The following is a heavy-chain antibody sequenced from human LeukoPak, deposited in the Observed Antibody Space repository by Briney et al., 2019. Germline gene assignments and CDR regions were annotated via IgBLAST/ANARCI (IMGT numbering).Heavy chain of an antibody. D-gene: IGHD3-10*01. CDR1: GGSFSGYY. CDR2: INHSGST. Sequence: PSETLSLTCAVYGGSFSGYYWSWIRQPPGKGLEWIGEINHSGSTNYNPSLKSRVTISVDTSKNQFSLKLSSVTAADTAVYYCARGLWNYYGSGSYPQFDYWGQGTLVTVSS. CDR3: ARGLWNYYGSGSYPQFDY. V-gene: IGHV4-34*01. J-gene: IGHJ4*02.